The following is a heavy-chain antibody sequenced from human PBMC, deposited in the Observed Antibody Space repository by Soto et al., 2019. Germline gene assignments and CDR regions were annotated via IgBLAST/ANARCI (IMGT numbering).Heavy chain of an antibody. J-gene: IGHJ4*02. CDR3: AKDLEKEQLIPYYFDY. CDR2: ISGSGGST. V-gene: IGHV3-23*01. Sequence: ESGGGLVQPGGSLRLSCAASGFTFSSYAMSWVRQAPGKGLEWVSAISGSGGSTYYADSVKGRFTISRDNSKNTLYLQMNSLRAEDTAVYYCAKDLEKEQLIPYYFDYWGQGTLVTVSS. D-gene: IGHD6-13*01. CDR1: GFTFSSYA.